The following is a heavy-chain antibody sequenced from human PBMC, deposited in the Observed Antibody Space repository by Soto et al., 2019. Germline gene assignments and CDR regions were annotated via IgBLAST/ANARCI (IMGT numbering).Heavy chain of an antibody. D-gene: IGHD2-8*01. CDR2: IGTPDQT. Sequence: DASLXLFSQNSGLSFHIDAFNWVRQAPGKGLEWVSTIGTPDQTYYADSVKGRFIISRDDSRSTLYLHMSSLRAEDTAMYYCARDGMNRNGKFDWFDP. CDR3: ARDGMNRNGKFDWFDP. CDR1: GLSFHIDA. V-gene: IGHV3-23*01. J-gene: IGHJ5*02.